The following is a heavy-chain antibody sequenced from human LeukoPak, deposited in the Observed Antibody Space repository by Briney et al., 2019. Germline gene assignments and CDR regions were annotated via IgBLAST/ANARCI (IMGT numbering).Heavy chain of an antibody. D-gene: IGHD3-10*01. CDR1: GFTFTSFA. Sequence: PGGSLRLSCAASGFTFTSFAMTWVRQAPGKGLEWVSVISASGDSTYYADSVKGRFTISRDNSKNTLYLQMDSLRADDTAVYYCAKGAVGSGSLYNWFDRWGQGTLVTVSS. J-gene: IGHJ5*02. CDR2: ISASGDST. CDR3: AKGAVGSGSLYNWFDR. V-gene: IGHV3-23*01.